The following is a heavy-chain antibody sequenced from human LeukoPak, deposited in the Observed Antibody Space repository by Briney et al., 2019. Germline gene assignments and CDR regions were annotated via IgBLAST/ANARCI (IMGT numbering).Heavy chain of an antibody. CDR2: LNPNTGGT. Sequence: ASVKVSCKASGYTFTGYYLHWVRQAPGQGLEWMGWLNPNTGGTKYAQKFQGRVTMTRDTSISTAYMELSRLRSDDTAVYYCARDSSGSFGDYWGQGTLVAVSS. CDR3: ARDSSGSFGDY. V-gene: IGHV1-2*02. D-gene: IGHD6-19*01. CDR1: GYTFTGYY. J-gene: IGHJ4*02.